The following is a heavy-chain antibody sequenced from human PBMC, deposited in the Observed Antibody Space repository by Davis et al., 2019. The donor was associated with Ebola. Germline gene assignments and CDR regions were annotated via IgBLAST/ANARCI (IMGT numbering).Heavy chain of an antibody. Sequence: GESLKISCPASGFTVSSNHMSWVRQAPGRGLEWVANINQDGSNKQYADSVKGRFTISRDNAKNSLFLQLNSLRAEDTALYYCARLPSGVGRALDYWGHGTLVTVSS. V-gene: IGHV3-7*01. J-gene: IGHJ4*01. CDR1: GFTVSSNH. D-gene: IGHD5-12*01. CDR3: ARLPSGVGRALDY. CDR2: INQDGSNK.